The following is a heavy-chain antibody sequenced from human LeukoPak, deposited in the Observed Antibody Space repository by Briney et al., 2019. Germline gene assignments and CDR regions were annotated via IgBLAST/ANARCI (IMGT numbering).Heavy chain of an antibody. V-gene: IGHV4-39*01. J-gene: IGHJ6*03. CDR1: GGSISSSSYY. CDR3: ARLGFGAPYYMDV. Sequence: PSETLSLTCSVSGGSISSSSYYWGWIRQPPGTGLEWIGSIYYTGSTYYNPSLKSRVTISVDTSKNQFSLKLNSVTAADTAVYYCARLGFGAPYYMDVWGKGTTVTISS. D-gene: IGHD3-10*01. CDR2: IYYTGST.